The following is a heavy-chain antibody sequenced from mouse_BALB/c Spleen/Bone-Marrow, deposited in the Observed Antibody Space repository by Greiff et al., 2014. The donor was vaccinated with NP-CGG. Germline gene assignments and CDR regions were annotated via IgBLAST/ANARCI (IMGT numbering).Heavy chain of an antibody. CDR3: AREDYRYDETMDY. D-gene: IGHD2-14*01. CDR1: GYTFTDYA. V-gene: IGHV1S137*01. J-gene: IGHJ4*01. CDR2: ISPFSGNT. Sequence: QVQLQQSGPELVRPGVSVKISCKGSGYTFTDYAMHWVKRSHAKSLEWIGLISPFSGNTNYNQKFKGKATMTVDKSSSTAYMELARLTSEDSAIYYCAREDYRYDETMDYWGQGTSVTVSS.